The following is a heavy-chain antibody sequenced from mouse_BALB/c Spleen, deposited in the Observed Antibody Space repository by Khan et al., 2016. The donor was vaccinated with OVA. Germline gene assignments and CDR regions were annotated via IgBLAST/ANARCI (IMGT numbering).Heavy chain of an antibody. CDR3: ARRGLRWDVDN. CDR2: INPSTGYT. Sequence: QIQLVQSGAELAKPGASVKMSCKASGYTFINYWILWVKQRPGQGLEWIGYINPSTGYTEYNQNFKDKATLTADKSSSTAYMQLSSLTSEDSAVDYCARRGLRWDVDNWGQGTTLTVSS. V-gene: IGHV1-7*01. CDR1: GYTFINYW. D-gene: IGHD1-1*01. J-gene: IGHJ2*01.